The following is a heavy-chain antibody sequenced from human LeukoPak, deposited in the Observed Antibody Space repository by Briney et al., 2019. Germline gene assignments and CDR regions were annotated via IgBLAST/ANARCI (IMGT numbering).Heavy chain of an antibody. V-gene: IGHV3-33*01. CDR1: GFTFSSYG. CDR3: ARDRDWGCSYCSY. Sequence: PGGSLRLSCAAFGFTFSSYGMHWVCQAPGKGLEWVAVIWFDGSNKYYADSVKGRFTISRDNSKNTLYLQMNSLRAEDTAVYYCARDRDWGCSYCSYWGQGTLVTVSS. CDR2: IWFDGSNK. J-gene: IGHJ4*02. D-gene: IGHD7-27*01.